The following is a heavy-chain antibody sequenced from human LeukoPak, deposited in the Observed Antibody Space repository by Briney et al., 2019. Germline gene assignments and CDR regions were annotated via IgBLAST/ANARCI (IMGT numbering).Heavy chain of an antibody. V-gene: IGHV3-23*01. D-gene: IGHD6-25*01. CDR2: ISGSGGGT. CDR1: GFTFSSYA. J-gene: IGHJ6*03. Sequence: GGSLRLSCAASGFTFSSYAMSWVRQAPGKGLEWVSAISGSGGGTYYADSVKGRFTISRDNSKNTLYLQMNSLRAEDTAVYYCVAARHAPYYYYYMDVWGKGTTVTVSS. CDR3: VAARHAPYYYYYMDV.